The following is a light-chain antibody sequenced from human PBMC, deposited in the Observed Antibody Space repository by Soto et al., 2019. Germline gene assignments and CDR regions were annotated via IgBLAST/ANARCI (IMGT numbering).Light chain of an antibody. V-gene: IGLV2-11*01. J-gene: IGLJ2*01. CDR3: CSYASSYTLV. CDR1: SSDVGGYNY. Sequence: QSVLTQPRSVSGSPGQSVTISCTGTSSDVGGYNYVSWYQHHPGKAPKLMIYDVSKRPSGVPDRFSGSKSGNTASLTISGLQAEDEADYYCCSYASSYTLVFGGGTKVTVL. CDR2: DVS.